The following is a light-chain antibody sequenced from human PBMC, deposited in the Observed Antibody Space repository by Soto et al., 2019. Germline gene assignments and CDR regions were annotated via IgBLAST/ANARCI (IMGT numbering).Light chain of an antibody. CDR2: TAS. Sequence: DIQMTQSPSTLSASVGDRVTITCRASQSISTWLAWFQQKPGKAPDLLIYTASTLQSGVPSRFSGSGSGTDFTLTISSLQPEDFATYYCLQDINYPWTFGQGTKVDIK. CDR3: LQDINYPWT. J-gene: IGKJ1*01. CDR1: QSISTW. V-gene: IGKV1-5*01.